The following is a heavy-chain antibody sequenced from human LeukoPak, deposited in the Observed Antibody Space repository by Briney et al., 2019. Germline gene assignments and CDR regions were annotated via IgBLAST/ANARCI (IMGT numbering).Heavy chain of an antibody. CDR1: GFTFSSYS. V-gene: IGHV3-48*04. CDR2: ISSSSSTI. D-gene: IGHD4-17*01. CDR3: AVTTVGFALDY. Sequence: GGSLRLSCAASGFTFSSYSMNWVRQAPGKGLEWVSYISSSSSTIYYADSVKGRFTISRDNAKNSLYLQMNSLRAEDTAVYYCAVTTVGFALDYWGQGTLVTVSS. J-gene: IGHJ4*02.